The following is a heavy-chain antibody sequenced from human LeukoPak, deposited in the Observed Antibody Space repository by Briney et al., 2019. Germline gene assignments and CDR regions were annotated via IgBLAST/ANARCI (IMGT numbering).Heavy chain of an antibody. J-gene: IGHJ4*02. D-gene: IGHD1-1*01. CDR1: GFTFSSYG. CDR2: IWYDGSNK. Sequence: PGRSLRLFCAASGFTFSSYGMHWVRQAPGKGLEGVAVIWYDGSNKYYADSVKGRFTIYRDNSKNTLYLHMNSLRAEDTAVYYCASQNWSDYWGQGTLVTVSS. V-gene: IGHV3-33*01. CDR3: ASQNWSDY.